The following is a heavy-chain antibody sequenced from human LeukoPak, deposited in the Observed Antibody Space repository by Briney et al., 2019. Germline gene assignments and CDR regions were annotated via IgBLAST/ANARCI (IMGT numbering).Heavy chain of an antibody. CDR3: ARDYYGSGSYFGGFDY. CDR1: GGSISSGSYY. Sequence: SQTLSLTCTVSGGSISSGSYYWSWIRQPGGKGLEWIVRIYTSGSTNYNPSLKSRVTISVDTSKNQFSLKLSSVTAADTAVYYCARDYYGSGSYFGGFDYWGQGTLVTVSS. J-gene: IGHJ4*02. D-gene: IGHD3-10*01. V-gene: IGHV4-61*02. CDR2: IYTSGST.